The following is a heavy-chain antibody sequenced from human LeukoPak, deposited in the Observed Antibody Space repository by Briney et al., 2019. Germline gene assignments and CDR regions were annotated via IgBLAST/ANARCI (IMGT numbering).Heavy chain of an antibody. CDR3: AKAPASGYSSSWYVG. J-gene: IGHJ4*02. D-gene: IGHD6-13*01. CDR2: ISWNSGSI. CDR1: GFTFDDYA. V-gene: IGHV3-9*01. Sequence: GGSLRLSCAASGFTFDDYAMHWVRHAPGKGLEWVSGISWNSGSIGYADSVKGRFTISRDNAKNSLYLQMNSLRAEDTALYYCAKAPASGYSSSWYVGWGQGTLVTVSS.